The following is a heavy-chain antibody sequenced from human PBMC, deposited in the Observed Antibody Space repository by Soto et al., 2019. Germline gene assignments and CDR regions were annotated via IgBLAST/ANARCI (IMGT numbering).Heavy chain of an antibody. CDR1: GFTFSAFW. CDR3: AAGFPPDY. V-gene: IGHV3-7*01. Sequence: EVQVVESGGDLVQPGGSLKLSCAASGFTFSAFWMNWVRQAPGKELEWVANINGDGSEKYYVDSVKGRFTISRDSAKNTLYLEMNSLRAEDTALYYCAAGFPPDYWGQGTLVTVSS. J-gene: IGHJ4*02. D-gene: IGHD3-10*01. CDR2: INGDGSEK.